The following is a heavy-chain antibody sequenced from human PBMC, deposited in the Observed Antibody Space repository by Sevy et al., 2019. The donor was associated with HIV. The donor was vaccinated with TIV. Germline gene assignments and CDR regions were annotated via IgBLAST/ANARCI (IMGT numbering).Heavy chain of an antibody. V-gene: IGHV4-39*01. CDR2: NYYSGST. CDR1: GGSISSSSYY. D-gene: IGHD3-3*01. CDR3: AVITIFGVVTDNWFDP. J-gene: IGHJ5*02. Sequence: SETLSLTCTVSGGSISSSSYYWGWIRQPPGKGLEWIGSNYYSGSTYYNPSLKSRATITVDTSKNQVSQKMSSVTAAETAVYYCAVITIFGVVTDNWFDPWGQGTRVTVSS.